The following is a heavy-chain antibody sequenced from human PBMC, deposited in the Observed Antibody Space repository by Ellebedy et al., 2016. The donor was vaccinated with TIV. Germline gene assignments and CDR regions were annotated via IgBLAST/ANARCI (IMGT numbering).Heavy chain of an antibody. J-gene: IGHJ4*02. V-gene: IGHV3-43*01. Sequence: GESLKISCAASGFIFDDYSMHWVRQAPGKGLEWVSLITWDGATTHYADSVKGRFTISRDNSRNSLSLQLNSLGSEDTALYYCAKMRSIDGSGWKGFDCWGRGTLVTVSS. D-gene: IGHD6-19*01. CDR1: GFIFDDYS. CDR3: AKMRSIDGSGWKGFDC. CDR2: ITWDGATT.